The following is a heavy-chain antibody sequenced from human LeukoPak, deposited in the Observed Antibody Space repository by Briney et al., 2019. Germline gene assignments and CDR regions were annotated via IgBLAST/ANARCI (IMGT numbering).Heavy chain of an antibody. D-gene: IGHD3-10*01. CDR2: IWYDGSNK. J-gene: IGHJ5*02. V-gene: IGHV3-33*01. Sequence: PGRSLRLSCAASGFTFSSYGMHWVRQAPGKGLEWVAVIWYDGSNKYYADSVKGRFTISRDNSKNTLYLQMNSLRAEDTAVYYCAGESFSMVRGVIRWFDPWGQGTLVTVSS. CDR3: AGESFSMVRGVIRWFDP. CDR1: GFTFSSYG.